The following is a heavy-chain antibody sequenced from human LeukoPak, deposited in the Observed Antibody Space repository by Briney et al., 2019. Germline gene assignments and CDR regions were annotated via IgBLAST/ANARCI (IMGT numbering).Heavy chain of an antibody. Sequence: ASVKVCRTASGYTFTSYGISWVRQAPGQGLEWMGCISAYNGNTNYAKKLQGRVTMTTDTSTSTAYMELRSLRSDDTAVYYCARDPDVLRYFDWLPPLDYWGQGTLVTVSS. CDR3: ARDPDVLRYFDWLPPLDY. D-gene: IGHD3-9*01. J-gene: IGHJ4*02. V-gene: IGHV1-18*01. CDR1: GYTFTSYG. CDR2: ISAYNGNT.